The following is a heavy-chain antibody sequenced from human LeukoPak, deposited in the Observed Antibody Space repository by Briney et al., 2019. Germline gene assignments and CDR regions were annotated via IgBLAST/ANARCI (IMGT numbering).Heavy chain of an antibody. D-gene: IGHD3-3*01. CDR1: GFTFSTYW. V-gene: IGHV3-7*01. CDR2: IKEDGREE. CDR3: ARTSPGSGYYPFDY. J-gene: IGHJ4*02. Sequence: GGSLRLSCAASGFTFSTYWMSWVRQAPGKGLEWVANIKEDGREEYYVDSVKGRFTISRDNAKNSLYLQMNSLRAEDTAVYYCARTSPGSGYYPFDYWGQGTLVTVSS.